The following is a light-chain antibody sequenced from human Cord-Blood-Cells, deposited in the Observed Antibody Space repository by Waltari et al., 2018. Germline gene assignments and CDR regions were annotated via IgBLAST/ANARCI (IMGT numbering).Light chain of an antibody. V-gene: IGLV1-40*01. CDR3: QSYDSSLSGWV. J-gene: IGLJ3*02. Sequence: QSVLTQPPSVSAAPGQRVTISCTGSSSNIGAGYDVHWYQQLPGPAPKLLIYGNSNRPSGVPDRFSGSKSGTSASLAITGLQAEDEADYYCQSYDSSLSGWVFGGGTKLTVL. CDR2: GNS. CDR1: SSNIGAGYD.